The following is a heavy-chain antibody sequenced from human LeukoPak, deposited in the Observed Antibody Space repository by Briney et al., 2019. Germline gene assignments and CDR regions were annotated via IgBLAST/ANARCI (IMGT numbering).Heavy chain of an antibody. Sequence: GSLRLSCVGSGFTFTDHYMGWMRQAPGKGLEWVSYISRTGNNVYYADSVKGRFTISRDNAKSSLYLQMNSLRAEDTAVYYCASGSGSGLFDYWGQGTLVTVSS. D-gene: IGHD5-12*01. CDR2: ISRTGNNV. CDR1: GFTFTDHY. CDR3: ASGSGSGLFDY. J-gene: IGHJ4*02. V-gene: IGHV3-11*04.